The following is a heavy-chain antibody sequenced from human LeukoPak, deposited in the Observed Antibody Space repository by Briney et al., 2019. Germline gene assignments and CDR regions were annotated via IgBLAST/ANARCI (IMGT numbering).Heavy chain of an antibody. V-gene: IGHV3-48*03. CDR3: ASLGDGRGSGPVDY. J-gene: IGHJ4*02. CDR2: ISSSGSTI. Sequence: PGGSLGLSCAASGFTFSSYEMNWVRQAPGKGLEWVSYISSSGSTIYYADSVKGRFTISRDNAKNSLYLQMNSLRAEDTAVYYCASLGDGRGSGPVDYWGQGTLVTVSS. CDR1: GFTFSSYE. D-gene: IGHD3-16*01.